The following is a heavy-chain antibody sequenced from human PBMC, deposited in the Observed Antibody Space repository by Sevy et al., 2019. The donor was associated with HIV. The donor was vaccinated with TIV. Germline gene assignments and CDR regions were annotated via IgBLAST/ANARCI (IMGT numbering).Heavy chain of an antibody. CDR1: GFTISSNY. Sequence: GGSLRLSCAASGFTISSNYMTWVRQAPGKGLEWVSIIYSGGITHYADSVKGRFTISRDNSKNTLYLQMNSLRAEDTAVYYCARADYWGQRTLVTVSS. CDR3: ARADY. V-gene: IGHV3-53*01. J-gene: IGHJ4*02. CDR2: IYSGGIT.